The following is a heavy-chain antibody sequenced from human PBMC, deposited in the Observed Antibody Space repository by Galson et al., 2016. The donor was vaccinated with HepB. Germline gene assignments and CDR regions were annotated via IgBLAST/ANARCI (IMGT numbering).Heavy chain of an antibody. Sequence: SLRLSCAASGFTFSSYGMHWVRQAPGKGLEWVAIISYDGNNKYYADSVKGRFTISRDNPNSTVYLPMNSLRAEDTAVYFCARSHDYSDSGAHEYYMDVWGKGTTVTVSS. CDR3: ARSHDYSDSGAHEYYMDV. CDR1: GFTFSSYG. J-gene: IGHJ6*03. CDR2: ISYDGNNK. D-gene: IGHD4-11*01. V-gene: IGHV3-30*03.